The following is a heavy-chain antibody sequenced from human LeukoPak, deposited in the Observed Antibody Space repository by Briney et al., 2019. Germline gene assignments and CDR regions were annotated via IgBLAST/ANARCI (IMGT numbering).Heavy chain of an antibody. Sequence: GGSLRLSCEASGFTFSSSAMTWVRQAPGKGLEWVSVIDGSSRITYYADSVKGRFTISRDNSKNSLYLQMNSLRAKDTAVYYCARSSGWADYWGQGTLVTVSS. J-gene: IGHJ4*02. CDR3: ARSSGWADY. CDR1: GFTFSSSA. V-gene: IGHV3-23*01. D-gene: IGHD6-19*01. CDR2: IDGSSRIT.